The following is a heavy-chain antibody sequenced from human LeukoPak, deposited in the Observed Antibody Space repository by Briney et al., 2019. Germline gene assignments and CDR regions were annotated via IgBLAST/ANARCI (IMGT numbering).Heavy chain of an antibody. D-gene: IGHD5-18*01. V-gene: IGHV4-39*01. Sequence: SETLSLTCTVSGGPISSSSYYWGWIRQPPGKGLEWIGSIYYSGSTYYNPSLKSRVTISVDTSKNQFSLKPSSVTAADTAVYYCASGADTAMASDAFDIWGQGTMVTVSS. CDR2: IYYSGST. CDR1: GGPISSSSYY. CDR3: ASGADTAMASDAFDI. J-gene: IGHJ3*02.